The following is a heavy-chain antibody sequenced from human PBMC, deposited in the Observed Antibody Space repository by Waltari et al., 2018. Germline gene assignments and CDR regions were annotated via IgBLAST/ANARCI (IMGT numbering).Heavy chain of an antibody. CDR3: ARLVGGSGGTVVNWFDP. V-gene: IGHV5-51*01. Sequence: EVQLVQSGAEVKKPGESLKISCKGSGYTFTNYRIGWVRQMPGKGLEWMGIIYPIDSDTIYSPSFQGQVSISVDKSISTAYLQWSSLRASDTAMYYCARLVGGSGGTVVNWFDPWGQGTLVTVSS. CDR2: IYPIDSDT. D-gene: IGHD3-10*01. CDR1: GYTFTNYR. J-gene: IGHJ5*02.